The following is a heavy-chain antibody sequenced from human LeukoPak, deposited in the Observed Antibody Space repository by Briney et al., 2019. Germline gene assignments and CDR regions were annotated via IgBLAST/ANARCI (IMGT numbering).Heavy chain of an antibody. CDR3: AKDFKYGGKIPDAFDI. CDR2: IGTAGDT. J-gene: IGHJ3*02. V-gene: IGHV3-13*01. Sequence: PGGSLRLSCAASGFTFSSYDMHWVRQATGKGLEWVSAIGTAGDTYYPGSVKGRFTISRENAKNSLYLQMNSLRAGDTAVYYCAKDFKYGGKIPDAFDIWGRGTMVTVSS. CDR1: GFTFSSYD. D-gene: IGHD4-23*01.